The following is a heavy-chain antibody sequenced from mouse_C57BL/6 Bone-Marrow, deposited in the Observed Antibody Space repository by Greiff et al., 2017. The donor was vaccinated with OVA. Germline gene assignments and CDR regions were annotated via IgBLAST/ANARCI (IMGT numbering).Heavy chain of an antibody. CDR2: IHPNSGST. D-gene: IGHD2-1*01. CDR1: GYTFTSYW. Sequence: QVQLQQSGAELVKPGASVKLSCKASGYTFTSYWMHWVKQRPGQGLEWIGMIHPNSGSTNYNEKFKSKATLTVDKSSSTAYMQLSSLTSEDSAVYYCARYLSYGYFDYWGQGTTLTVSS. V-gene: IGHV1-64*01. CDR3: ARYLSYGYFDY. J-gene: IGHJ2*01.